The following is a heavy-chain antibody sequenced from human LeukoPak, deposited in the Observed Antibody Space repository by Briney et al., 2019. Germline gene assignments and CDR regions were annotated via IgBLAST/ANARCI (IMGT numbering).Heavy chain of an antibody. J-gene: IGHJ4*02. CDR3: AVAYDSSGYYPVRFHY. V-gene: IGHV1-18*01. CDR2: ISAYNGNT. Sequence: ASVKVSCKASGCTFTSYGISWVRQAPGQGLEWMGWISAYNGNTNYAQKLQGRVTMTTDTSTSTAYMELRSLRSDDTAVYYCAVAYDSSGYYPVRFHYWGQGTLVTVSS. D-gene: IGHD3-22*01. CDR1: GCTFTSYG.